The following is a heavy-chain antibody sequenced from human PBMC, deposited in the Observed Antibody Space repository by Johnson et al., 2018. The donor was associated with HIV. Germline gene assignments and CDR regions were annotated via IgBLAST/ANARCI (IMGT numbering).Heavy chain of an antibody. CDR2: ISWNSGSI. J-gene: IGHJ3*02. CDR1: GFTFDDYA. V-gene: IGHV3-9*01. Sequence: EVQLVESGGGLVQPGRSLRLSCAASGFTFDDYAMHWVRQAPGKGLEWVSGISWNSGSIGYADSVKGRFTISRDNAKNSLYLQMNSLRAEDTALYYCAKDMRPIAALGEDAFDIWGQGTMVTVSS. D-gene: IGHD6-13*01. CDR3: AKDMRPIAALGEDAFDI.